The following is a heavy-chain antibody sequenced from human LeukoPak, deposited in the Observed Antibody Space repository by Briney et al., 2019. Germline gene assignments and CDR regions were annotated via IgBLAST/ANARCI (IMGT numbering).Heavy chain of an antibody. CDR1: GFTFSTYT. CDR3: AKELGIVGGWP. J-gene: IGHJ5*02. Sequence: GGSLRLSCAASGFTFSTYTMRWVRQAPGKGLEWVSAISAGGDSTYYADSVKGRFTISRDNSKNTLYLQMNSLRAEDTAVYYCAKELGIVGGWPWGQGTLVTVSS. CDR2: ISAGGDST. D-gene: IGHD1-26*01. V-gene: IGHV3-23*01.